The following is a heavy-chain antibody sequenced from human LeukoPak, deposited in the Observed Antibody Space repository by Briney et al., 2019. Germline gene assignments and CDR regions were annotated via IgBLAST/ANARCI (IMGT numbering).Heavy chain of an antibody. Sequence: GGSLGLSCAASGFTFTSYAMSWVRQAPGKGLEWVSAITGSGGSTYYADSVKGRFTISRDNSKNTLYLQINSLTVDDAALYYCARGGVYIGSFFDYWGQGTLVTVSS. D-gene: IGHD1-26*01. V-gene: IGHV3-23*01. CDR1: GFTFTSYA. J-gene: IGHJ4*02. CDR3: ARGGVYIGSFFDY. CDR2: ITGSGGST.